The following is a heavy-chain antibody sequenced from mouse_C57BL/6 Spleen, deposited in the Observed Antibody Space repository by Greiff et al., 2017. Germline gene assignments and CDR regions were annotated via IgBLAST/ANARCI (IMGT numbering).Heavy chain of an antibody. V-gene: IGHV1-52*01. J-gene: IGHJ1*03. Sequence: VKLQQPGAELVRPGSSVKLSCKASGYTFTSYWMHWVKQRPIQGLEWIGNIDPSDSETHYNQKFKDKATLTVDKSSSTAYMQLSGLTSADSAVYSCANWATVPRYVEVWGTGTTVTVSS. D-gene: IGHD1-1*01. CDR1: GYTFTSYW. CDR3: ANWATVPRYVEV. CDR2: IDPSDSET.